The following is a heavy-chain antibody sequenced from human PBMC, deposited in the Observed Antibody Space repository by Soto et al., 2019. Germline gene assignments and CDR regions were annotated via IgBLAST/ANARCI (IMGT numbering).Heavy chain of an antibody. CDR1: GGTFSSYA. V-gene: IGHV1-69*13. CDR2: IIPIFGTA. CDR3: ASFSVAGRNHDY. D-gene: IGHD6-19*01. J-gene: IGHJ4*02. Sequence: SVKVSCKASGGTFSSYAISWVRQAPGQGLEWMGGIIPIFGTANYAQKFQGRVTITADESTSTAYMELSSLRSADTAVYYCASFSVAGRNHDYWGQGTLVTVSS.